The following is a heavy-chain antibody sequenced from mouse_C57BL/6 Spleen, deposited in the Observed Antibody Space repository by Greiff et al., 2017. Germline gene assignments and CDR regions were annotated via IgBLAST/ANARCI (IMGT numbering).Heavy chain of an antibody. V-gene: IGHV1-18*01. D-gene: IGHD1-1*01. CDR2: INPNNGGT. J-gene: IGHJ2*01. Sequence: VQLQQSGPELVKPGASVKISCKASGYTFTDYYMDWVKQSHGKSLEWIGDINPNNGGTIYNQKFTGKATLTVDQSSSTAYMQLRSLPSEDSAVYYRERSDYGSSYVDWGQGTTLTVSS. CDR3: ERSDYGSSYVD. CDR1: GYTFTDYY.